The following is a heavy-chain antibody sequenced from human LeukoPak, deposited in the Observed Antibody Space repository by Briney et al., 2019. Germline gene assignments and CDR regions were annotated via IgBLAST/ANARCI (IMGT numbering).Heavy chain of an antibody. D-gene: IGHD3-22*01. J-gene: IGHJ4*02. V-gene: IGHV4-34*01. CDR2: INHSGYT. CDR1: GESSFSSYY. CDR3: SRQVVGNDY. Sequence: TSQTKSLACAIYGESSFSSYYRSWISQTPGGALEWIGEINHSGYTNYNPSLKSRVTLSIDTSKNQFSLRLNSVTAADTAVYYCSRQVVGNDYWGQGTLVTVSS.